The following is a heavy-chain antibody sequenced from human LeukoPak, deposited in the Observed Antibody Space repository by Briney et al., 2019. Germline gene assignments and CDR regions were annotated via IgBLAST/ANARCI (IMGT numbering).Heavy chain of an antibody. Sequence: GGSLRLSCTASGFSFRSYSLNWVRQSPGKGLEWISYIGGGGDAIYYADSVRGRFTISRDNARNSVYLQVNSLRVEDTAVYYCVRGGQGRDDYFDYWGQGTLVTVSS. J-gene: IGHJ4*02. CDR3: VRGGQGRDDYFDY. CDR1: GFSFRSYS. V-gene: IGHV3-48*04. CDR2: IGGGGDAI.